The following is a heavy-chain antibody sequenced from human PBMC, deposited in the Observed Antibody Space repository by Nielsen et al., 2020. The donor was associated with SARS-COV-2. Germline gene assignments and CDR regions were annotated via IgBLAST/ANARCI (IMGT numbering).Heavy chain of an antibody. Sequence: GGSLRLSCAASGFRFSDYYMSWIRQARGKGLEWVSYISSSSSIIYYADSVRGRFTISRDNAKSSLYLQMNSLRAEDTAVYYCARYRAQGFMGFDYWGQGSLVTVSS. V-gene: IGHV3-11*01. CDR1: GFRFSDYY. J-gene: IGHJ4*02. CDR3: ARYRAQGFMGFDY. D-gene: IGHD3-16*01. CDR2: ISSSSSII.